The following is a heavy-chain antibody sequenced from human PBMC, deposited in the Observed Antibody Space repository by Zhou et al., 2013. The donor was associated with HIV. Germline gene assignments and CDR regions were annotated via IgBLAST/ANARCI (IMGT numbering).Heavy chain of an antibody. CDR2: MNPNSGGT. D-gene: IGHD6-19*01. CDR3: ARRGGMAVAGTFDGDFHH. CDR1: GYTFTDYY. J-gene: IGHJ1*01. Sequence: QVQLVQSGAEVKKPGASVKVSCKASGYTFTDYYMHWVRQAPGQGLEWMGWMNPNSGGTNYAQKFQGRVTMTRDTSISTAFMELNTLMSDDTAVYYCARRGGMAVAGTFDGDFHHWGQGTLVTVSS. V-gene: IGHV1-2*02.